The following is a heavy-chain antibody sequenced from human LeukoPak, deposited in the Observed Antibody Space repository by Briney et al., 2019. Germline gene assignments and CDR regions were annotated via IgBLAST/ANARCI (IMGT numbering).Heavy chain of an antibody. CDR1: GYTFSRYS. V-gene: IGHV3-21*01. CDR2: SIGSSNNK. Sequence: GGSLTLSCLASGYTFSRYSMKWVRQPPGKGLEWFSSSIGSSNNKHYIDLVKGRFTISRDNAKNSLFLQMNSLRAGDTAVYYCVRAEGSSGSSEYFQHWGQGTLVTVSS. CDR3: VRAEGSSGSSEYFQH. J-gene: IGHJ1*01. D-gene: IGHD5-12*01.